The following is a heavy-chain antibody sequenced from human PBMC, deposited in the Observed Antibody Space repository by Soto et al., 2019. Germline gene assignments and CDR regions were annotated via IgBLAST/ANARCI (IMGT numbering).Heavy chain of an antibody. CDR1: GGSISNSSYL. Sequence: SETLSLTCTVSGGSISNSSYLWGWIRQPPGKGLQWIGSVSYSGSTYYNPSLKSRVTISVDTSKTQSSLRLSSVTAADTAVYYCSRIAVSGTITGFDDWGQGALVTVSS. CDR2: VSYSGST. J-gene: IGHJ4*02. V-gene: IGHV4-39*01. CDR3: SRIAVSGTITGFDD. D-gene: IGHD6-19*01.